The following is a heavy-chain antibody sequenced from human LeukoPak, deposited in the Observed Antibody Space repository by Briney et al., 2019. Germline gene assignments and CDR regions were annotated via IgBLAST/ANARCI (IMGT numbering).Heavy chain of an antibody. Sequence: SETLSLTCTVSSGSISSYYWNWIRQPPGKGLEWIGYIYYSGSTNYNPSLKSRVTISVDTSKNQFSLKLSSVTAADTAVYYCARSGSYRLNWFDPWGQGTLVTVSS. CDR2: IYYSGST. CDR1: SGSISSYY. V-gene: IGHV4-59*01. CDR3: ARSGSYRLNWFDP. J-gene: IGHJ5*02. D-gene: IGHD1-26*01.